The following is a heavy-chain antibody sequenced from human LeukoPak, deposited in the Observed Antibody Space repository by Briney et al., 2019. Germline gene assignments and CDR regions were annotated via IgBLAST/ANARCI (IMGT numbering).Heavy chain of an antibody. D-gene: IGHD3-16*01. CDR3: AKDAQPRSRWFDP. CDR1: GFIFKAYW. CDR2: IKQDGSEK. Sequence: GGSLRLSCAASGFIFKAYWMIWVRQAPGQGLEWVANIKQDGSEKYYVDSVKGRFTISRDNAKNSLYLQMNTLRAEDTAMYYCAKDAQPRSRWFDPWGQGTLVTVSS. V-gene: IGHV3-7*03. J-gene: IGHJ5*02.